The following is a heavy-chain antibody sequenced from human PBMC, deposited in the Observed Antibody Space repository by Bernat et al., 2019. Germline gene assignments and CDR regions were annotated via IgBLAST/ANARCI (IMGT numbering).Heavy chain of an antibody. CDR1: GFTFSTCE. J-gene: IGHJ4*02. CDR2: ISPGGGST. D-gene: IGHD6-19*01. V-gene: IGHV3-23*01. Sequence: DVQLLESGGDFVQPGGSLRLSCAASGFTFSTCEMSWVRQAPGKGLEWVSGISPGGGSTYYADSVKGRFIMSRDNSKSTLYLQINSLRADDTAVYYCAKRDTTGWNYFDHWGQGTLVTVSS. CDR3: AKRDTTGWNYFDH.